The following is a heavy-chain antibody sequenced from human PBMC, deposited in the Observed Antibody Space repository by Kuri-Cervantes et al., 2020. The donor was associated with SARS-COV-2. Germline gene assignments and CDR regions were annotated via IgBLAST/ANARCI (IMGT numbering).Heavy chain of an antibody. J-gene: IGHJ2*01. V-gene: IGHV4-59*12. CDR1: GGSISSYY. CDR3: ARVAVVVVAADWYFDL. CDR2: IYYSGST. D-gene: IGHD2-15*01. Sequence: ESLKISCTVSGGSISSYYWSWIRQPPGKGLEWIGYIYYSGSTNYNPSLESRVTMSVDTSKNQFSLKLSSVTAADTAVYYCARVAVVVVAADWYFDLWGRGTLVTVSS.